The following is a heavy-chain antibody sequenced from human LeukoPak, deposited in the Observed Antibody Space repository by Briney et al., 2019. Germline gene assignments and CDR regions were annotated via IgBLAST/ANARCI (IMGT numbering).Heavy chain of an antibody. CDR3: AKRPRGSGSYMATVTTSDYYYYGMDV. CDR1: GFTFSSYA. J-gene: IGHJ6*02. D-gene: IGHD3-10*01. Sequence: GGSLRLSCAASGFTFSSYAMSWVRQAPGKGLEWVSAISGSGGSTYYADSVKGRFTISRDNSKNTLYLQMNSLRAEDTAVYYCAKRPRGSGSYMATVTTSDYYYYGMDVWGQGTTVTVSS. V-gene: IGHV3-23*01. CDR2: ISGSGGST.